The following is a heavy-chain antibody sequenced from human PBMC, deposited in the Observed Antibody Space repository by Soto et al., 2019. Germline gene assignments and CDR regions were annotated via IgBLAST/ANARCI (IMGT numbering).Heavy chain of an antibody. Sequence: PGGSLRLSCAASGFTFSSYSMNWVRQAPGKGLEWVSSISSSSSYIYYADSVKGRFTISRDNAKNSLYLQMNSLRAEDTAVYYCARDNFADYYGSGSPPAYWGQGTLVTVSS. CDR2: ISSSSSYI. CDR3: ARDNFADYYGSGSPPAY. V-gene: IGHV3-21*01. J-gene: IGHJ4*02. CDR1: GFTFSSYS. D-gene: IGHD3-10*01.